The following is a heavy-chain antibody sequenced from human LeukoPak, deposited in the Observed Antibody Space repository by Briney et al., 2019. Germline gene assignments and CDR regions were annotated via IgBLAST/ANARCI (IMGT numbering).Heavy chain of an antibody. CDR1: GYSFINYW. V-gene: IGHV5-51*01. CDR2: IYPGDSDT. J-gene: IGHJ4*02. D-gene: IGHD2-21*02. Sequence: GESLKISCKGSGYSFINYWIGWVRQMPGKGLEWMGIIYPGDSDTRYSPSFQGQVTISADKSISTAYLQWSSLKASDTAMYYYAIQGVVVTAMGVFNYWGQGTLVTVSS. CDR3: AIQGVVVTAMGVFNY.